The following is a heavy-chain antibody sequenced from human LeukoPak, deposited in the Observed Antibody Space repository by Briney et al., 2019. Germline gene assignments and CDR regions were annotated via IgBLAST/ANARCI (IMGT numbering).Heavy chain of an antibody. CDR1: GGSFSGYY. D-gene: IGHD7-27*01. V-gene: IGHV4-34*01. Sequence: SETLSLTCAVYGGSFSGYYWSWIRQPPGKGLEWIGEINHSGSTNYNPSLKSRVTISVDTSKNQFSLKLSSVTAADTAVYYCARARTGEFDYWGQGTLDTVSS. CDR3: ARARTGEFDY. J-gene: IGHJ4*02. CDR2: INHSGST.